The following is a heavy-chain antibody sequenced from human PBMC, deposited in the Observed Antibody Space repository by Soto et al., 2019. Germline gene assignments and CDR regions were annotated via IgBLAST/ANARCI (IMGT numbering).Heavy chain of an antibody. V-gene: IGHV4-34*01. CDR2: INHSGST. D-gene: IGHD3-10*01. CDR3: ARISQLYYYGSGGKYNWFDP. CDR1: GGSFSGYY. Sequence: SETLSLTCAVYGGSFSGYYWSWIRQPPGKGLEWIGEINHSGSTNYNPSLKSRVTISVDTSKNQFSLKLSSVTAADTAVYYCARISQLYYYGSGGKYNWFDPWGQGTLVTVSS. J-gene: IGHJ5*02.